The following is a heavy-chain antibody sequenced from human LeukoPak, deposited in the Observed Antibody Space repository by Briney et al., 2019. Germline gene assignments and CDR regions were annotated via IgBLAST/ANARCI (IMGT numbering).Heavy chain of an antibody. CDR2: ISGSGGST. V-gene: IGHV3-23*01. CDR3: AKDRGGSSWSQVFDY. Sequence: GGSLRLSCAASGFTFSSYAMSWVRQAPGQGLEWVSAISGSGGSTYHADSVKGRFTISRDNSKNTLYLQMNSLRAEDTAVYYCAKDRGGSSWSQVFDYWGQGNLVTVSS. D-gene: IGHD6-13*01. CDR1: GFTFSSYA. J-gene: IGHJ4*02.